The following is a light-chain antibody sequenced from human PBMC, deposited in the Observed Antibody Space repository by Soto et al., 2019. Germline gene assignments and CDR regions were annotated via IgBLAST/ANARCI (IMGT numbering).Light chain of an antibody. Sequence: QSALTQPASVSGSPGQSITISCTGTSSDVGSYNLVSWYQQHPGKAPKLMIYEGSKRPSGVSNRFSGSKSGNTASLTISGLQAEDEADCYCCSYAGSSISYVFGTGTKLTVL. CDR1: SSDVGSYNL. CDR2: EGS. J-gene: IGLJ1*01. CDR3: CSYAGSSISYV. V-gene: IGLV2-23*01.